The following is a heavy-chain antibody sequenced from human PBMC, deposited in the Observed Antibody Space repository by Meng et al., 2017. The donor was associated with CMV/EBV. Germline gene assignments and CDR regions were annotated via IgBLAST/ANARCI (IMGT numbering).Heavy chain of an antibody. Sequence: RSDAIRWVRQAAGQGLEWMGGISPIFGTANYAQKFQGRVTITTDESTSTAYMELSSLRSEDTAVYYCARGGGTIFGVVTNNWFDPWGQGTLVTVSS. V-gene: IGHV1-69*05. CDR2: ISPIFGTA. D-gene: IGHD3-3*01. CDR3: ARGGGTIFGVVTNNWFDP. J-gene: IGHJ5*02. CDR1: RSDA.